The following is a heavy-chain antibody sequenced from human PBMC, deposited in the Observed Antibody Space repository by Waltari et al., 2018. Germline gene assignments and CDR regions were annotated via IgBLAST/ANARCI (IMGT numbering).Heavy chain of an antibody. D-gene: IGHD1-7*01. CDR2: INKRGDTT. Sequence: EVQLVESGGVVVQPGGSMRLSCAASGFTFDGFRMHWVRQVPGNGLEWVSLINKRGDTTFYAASVKGRFIVSRDNSDRSLFLHMYSLTTDDSGLYFCAKEKFGTKWISFDYWGQGALVTVSS. V-gene: IGHV3-43*01. J-gene: IGHJ4*02. CDR1: GFTFDGFR. CDR3: AKEKFGTKWISFDY.